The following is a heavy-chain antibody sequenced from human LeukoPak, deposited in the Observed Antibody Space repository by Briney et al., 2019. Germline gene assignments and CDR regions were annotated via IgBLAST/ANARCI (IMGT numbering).Heavy chain of an antibody. CDR2: IKQDGSEK. CDR3: ARDRGFDSGSSYFDY. CDR1: GFTFSSYW. D-gene: IGHD1-26*01. V-gene: IGHV3-7*03. Sequence: GGSLRLSCAASGFTFSSYWMTWVRQAPGKGLEWVANIKQDGSEKYYADSVKGRFTISRDNSKNTLYLQMNSLRAEDTAVYYCARDRGFDSGSSYFDYWGQGTLVTVSS. J-gene: IGHJ4*02.